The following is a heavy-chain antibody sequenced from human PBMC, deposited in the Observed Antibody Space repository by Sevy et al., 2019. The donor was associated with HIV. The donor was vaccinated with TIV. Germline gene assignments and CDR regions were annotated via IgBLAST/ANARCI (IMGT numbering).Heavy chain of an antibody. J-gene: IGHJ4*02. CDR2: LSFGCGKI. CDR3: AREGCSRPHHY. CDR1: GFNFNIYS. V-gene: IGHV3-23*01. D-gene: IGHD3-10*02. Sequence: GGSLRLSCAVSGFNFNIYSMSWVRQAPGKGLEWVSTLSFGCGKINYADSVKGRFIISRDDSKNTLYLQMNSLRAEDTAVYFCAREGCSRPHHYWGQGTLVTVSS.